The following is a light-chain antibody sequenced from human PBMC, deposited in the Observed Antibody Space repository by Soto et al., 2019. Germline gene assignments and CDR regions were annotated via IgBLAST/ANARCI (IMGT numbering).Light chain of an antibody. CDR2: DAS. CDR3: QHRGNRPGFT. Sequence: EIVLTQSPATLSLSPGERATLSCRASQSVSSYLAWYQQKPGQAPRLLIYDASNRATGIPARFSGSGSGTDFTLTISSLEPEDFAVYYCQHRGNRPGFTFGPGTKVDIK. J-gene: IGKJ3*01. V-gene: IGKV3-11*01. CDR1: QSVSSY.